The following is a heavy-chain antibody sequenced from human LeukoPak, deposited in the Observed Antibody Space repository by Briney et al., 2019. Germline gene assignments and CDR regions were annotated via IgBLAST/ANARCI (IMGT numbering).Heavy chain of an antibody. CDR3: AKDRDTPYSSSWYGGPARDY. CDR1: GFTFSSYA. J-gene: IGHJ4*02. D-gene: IGHD6-13*01. V-gene: IGHV3-23*01. CDR2: ISGSGGST. Sequence: GGSLRLSCAASGFTFSSYAMSWVRQAPGKGLEWVSAISGSGGSTYYADSVKGRFTISRDNSKNTLYLQMNSLRAEDTAVYYCAKDRDTPYSSSWYGGPARDYWGQGTLVTVSS.